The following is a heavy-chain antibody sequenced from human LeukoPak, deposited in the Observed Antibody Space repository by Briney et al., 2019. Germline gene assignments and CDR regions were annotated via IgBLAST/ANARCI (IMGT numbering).Heavy chain of an antibody. CDR2: LNGRGIKP. Sequence: VGSLRLSCAASGFSFSTYAMAWVRQAPGKGLEWVSALNGRGIKPYYADSVKGRFTISRDNSKNTLYLQMNPLRAEDTAVYYCAKGRSAFGVDSNDYWGQGTLVTVSS. CDR3: AKGRSAFGVDSNDY. D-gene: IGHD3-3*01. V-gene: IGHV3-23*01. J-gene: IGHJ4*02. CDR1: GFSFSTYA.